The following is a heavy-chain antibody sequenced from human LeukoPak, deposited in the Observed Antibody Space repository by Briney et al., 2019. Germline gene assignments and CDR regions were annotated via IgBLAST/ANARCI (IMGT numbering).Heavy chain of an antibody. V-gene: IGHV4-59*01. CDR2: IYYSGST. CDR3: ARRKGDTAMAYYYYYMDV. D-gene: IGHD5-18*01. Sequence: SETLSLTCTVSGGSISSYYWSWIRQPPGKGLEWIGYIYYSGSTNYNPSLQSRVTISVDTSKTQFSLKLSSVTAADTAVYYCARRKGDTAMAYYYYYMDVWGKGTTVTVSS. CDR1: GGSISSYY. J-gene: IGHJ6*03.